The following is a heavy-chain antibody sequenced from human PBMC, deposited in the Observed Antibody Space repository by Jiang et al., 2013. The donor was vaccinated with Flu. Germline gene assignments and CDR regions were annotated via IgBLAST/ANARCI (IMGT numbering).Heavy chain of an antibody. J-gene: IGHJ3*02. CDR2: IYPGDSDT. D-gene: IGHD6-19*01. CDR3: ARLGFPGQWLVGGSAFDI. Sequence: IGWVRQMPGKGLEWMGIIYPGDSDTRYSPSFQGQVTISADKSISTAHLQWSSLKASDTAMYYCARLGFPGQWLVGGSAFDIWGQGTMVTVSS. V-gene: IGHV5-51*01.